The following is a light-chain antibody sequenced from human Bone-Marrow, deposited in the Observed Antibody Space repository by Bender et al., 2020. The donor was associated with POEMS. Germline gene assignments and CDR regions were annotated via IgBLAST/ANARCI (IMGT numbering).Light chain of an antibody. CDR3: SSYAGSNNVV. CDR1: SSDVGSYNL. Sequence: QSALTQPASVSGSPGQSVTISCTGTSSDVGSYNLVSWYQQHPGKAPKLIISEVNKRPSGVSNRFSGSKSGNTASLTISGLQADDEADYYCSSYAGSNNVVFGGGTKLTVL. V-gene: IGLV2-23*02. J-gene: IGLJ2*01. CDR2: EVN.